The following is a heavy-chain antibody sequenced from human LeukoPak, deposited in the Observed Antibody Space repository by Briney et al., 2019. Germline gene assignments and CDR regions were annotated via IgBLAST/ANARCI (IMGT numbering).Heavy chain of an antibody. D-gene: IGHD3-10*01. V-gene: IGHV3-30*04. CDR3: AKPLLWFGELPPAPFDY. J-gene: IGHJ4*02. CDR2: ISYDGSNK. Sequence: PGGSLRLSCAASGFTFSSYAMHWVRQAPGKGLEWVAVISYDGSNKYYADSVKGRFTISRDNSKNTLYLQMNSLRAEDTAVYYCAKPLLWFGELPPAPFDYWGQGTLVTVSS. CDR1: GFTFSSYA.